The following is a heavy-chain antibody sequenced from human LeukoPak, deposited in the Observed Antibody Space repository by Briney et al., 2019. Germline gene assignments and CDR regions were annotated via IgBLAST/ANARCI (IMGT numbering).Heavy chain of an antibody. V-gene: IGHV3-48*01. D-gene: IGHD1-1*01. CDR2: ISTSGDTV. CDR3: ARDRITSGWYFDL. Sequence: GRSLRLSCAASGFTFSSYAMHWVRQAPGKGLEWLSYISTSGDTVYYADSVKGRITISRDNAKNSLYLQVNSLRAEDTAVYYCARDRITSGWYFDLWGRGTLVTVSS. J-gene: IGHJ2*01. CDR1: GFTFSSYA.